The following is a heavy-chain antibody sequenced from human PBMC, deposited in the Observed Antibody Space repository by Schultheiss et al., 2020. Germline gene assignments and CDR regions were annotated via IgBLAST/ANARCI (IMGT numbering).Heavy chain of an antibody. CDR3: ARGVPYCSGGSCYPYYFDY. V-gene: IGHV4-31*03. CDR2: IYYSGST. Sequence: SATLSLTCTVSGGSISSGGYYWSWIRQHPGKGLEWIGYIYYSGSTYYNPSLKSRVTISVDTSKNQFSLKLSSVTAADTAVYYCARGVPYCSGGSCYPYYFDYWGQGTLVNGYS. CDR1: GGSISSGGYY. J-gene: IGHJ4*02. D-gene: IGHD2-15*01.